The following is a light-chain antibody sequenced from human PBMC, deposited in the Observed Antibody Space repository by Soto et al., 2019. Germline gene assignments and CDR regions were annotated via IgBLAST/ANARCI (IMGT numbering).Light chain of an antibody. V-gene: IGLV6-57*03. J-gene: IGLJ3*02. CDR3: QSYDSSTNWV. CDR1: GSSIASNY. CDR2: NDN. Sequence: NFMLTQPPSVSESPGKTVTISCTRSGSSIASNYVQWYQQRQRSAPTTVIYNDNQRPSGVPDRFSGSVDSSANSASLAISGLKAEDEADYYCQSYDSSTNWVFAEGTKLTVL.